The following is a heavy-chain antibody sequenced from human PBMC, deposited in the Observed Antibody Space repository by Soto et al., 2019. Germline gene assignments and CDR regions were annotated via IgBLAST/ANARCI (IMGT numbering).Heavy chain of an antibody. CDR1: GFTFSDHY. Sequence: EVQLVESGGGLVQPGGSLRLSCVVSGFTFSDHYMDWVRQTPGKGLEWVGRTRNRANSYTTEYAASVEGRFTISRDGSKKSLYLQMNSLKTEDTAVYYCARVNGTGNGAFDIWGQGTMVTVSS. V-gene: IGHV3-72*01. D-gene: IGHD3-10*01. CDR2: TRNRANSYTT. J-gene: IGHJ3*02. CDR3: ARVNGTGNGAFDI.